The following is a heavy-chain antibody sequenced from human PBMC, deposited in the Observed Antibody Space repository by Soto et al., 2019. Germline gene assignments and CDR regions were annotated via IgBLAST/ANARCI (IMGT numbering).Heavy chain of an antibody. D-gene: IGHD3-10*01. CDR1: GGSFSGYY. V-gene: IGHV4-34*01. Sequence: SETLSLTCAVYGGSFSGYYWSWIRQPPGKGLEWIGEINHSGSTNYNPSLKSRVTISVDTSKNQFSLKLSSVTAADTAVYYCARGRPPLGRVRGVIRRYYYMDVWGKGTTVTVSS. CDR2: INHSGST. CDR3: ARGRPPLGRVRGVIRRYYYMDV. J-gene: IGHJ6*03.